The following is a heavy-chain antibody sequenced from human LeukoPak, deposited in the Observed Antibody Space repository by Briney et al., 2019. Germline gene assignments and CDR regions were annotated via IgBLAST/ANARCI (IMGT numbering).Heavy chain of an antibody. D-gene: IGHD1-26*01. CDR2: IYYSGST. J-gene: IGHJ3*02. CDR1: GGSISSSSYY. CDR3: ARKPTTSDAFDM. Sequence: PSETLSLTCTVSGGSISSSSYYWGWIRQPPGKGLEWIGSIYYSGSTYYNPSLKSRVTISVDKSKSQFSLKLISVTAADTAIYYCARKPTTSDAFDMWGQGTMVTVSS. V-gene: IGHV4-39*07.